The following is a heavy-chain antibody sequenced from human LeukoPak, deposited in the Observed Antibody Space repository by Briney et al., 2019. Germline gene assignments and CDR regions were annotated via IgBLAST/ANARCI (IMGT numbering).Heavy chain of an antibody. V-gene: IGHV3-21*01. Sequence: GGSLRLSRAASGFTFSSYSMNWVRQAPGKGLEWVSSISSSSSYIYYADSVKGRFTISRDNAKNSLYLQMNSLRAEDTAVYYCARGGANTYYYYGMDVWGQGTTVTVSS. CDR1: GFTFSSYS. CDR2: ISSSSSYI. J-gene: IGHJ6*02. CDR3: ARGGANTYYYYGMDV.